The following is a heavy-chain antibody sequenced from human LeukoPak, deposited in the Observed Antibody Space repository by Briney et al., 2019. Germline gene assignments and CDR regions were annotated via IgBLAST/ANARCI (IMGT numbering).Heavy chain of an antibody. CDR2: ISVVVAHT. J-gene: IGHJ5*02. CDR3: AKDNYGGVYAS. Sequence: PGGSLRLSCAASGFIFRNFGMSWIRQAPGKGLEWVSHISVVVAHTWYADSVKGRFIISRDNSNNRVFLQMNSLRPEDTALYYCAKDNYGGVYASWGQGTLVTVSS. D-gene: IGHD3-16*01. CDR1: GFIFRNFG. V-gene: IGHV3-23*01.